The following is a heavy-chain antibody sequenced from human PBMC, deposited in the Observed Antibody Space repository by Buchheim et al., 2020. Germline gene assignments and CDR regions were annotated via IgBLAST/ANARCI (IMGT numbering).Heavy chain of an antibody. CDR2: ILPIFGTA. Sequence: QVQLVQSGAEVKKPGSSVKVSCKASGGTFSSYAISWVRQAPGQGLEWMGGILPIFGTANYAQKFQGRVTITADESTRTANMELSSLRSEDTAVYYCAGVDEVVAATMRYYYGMDVWGQGTT. CDR3: AGVDEVVAATMRYYYGMDV. V-gene: IGHV1-69*12. J-gene: IGHJ6*02. CDR1: GGTFSSYA. D-gene: IGHD2-15*01.